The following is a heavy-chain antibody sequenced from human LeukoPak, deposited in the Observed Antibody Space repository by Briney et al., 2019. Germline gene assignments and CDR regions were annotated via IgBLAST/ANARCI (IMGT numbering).Heavy chain of an antibody. D-gene: IGHD3-22*01. V-gene: IGHV4-39*01. CDR1: GGSISSSSYY. CDR2: IYYSGST. J-gene: IGHJ4*02. Sequence: PSETLSLTCTVSGGSISSSSYYWGWIRQPPGKGLEWIGSIYYSGSTYYNPSLKSRVTISVDTSKNQFSLKLSSVTAADTAVYYCATYDKGYYGRYWGQGTLVTVSS. CDR3: ATYDKGYYGRY.